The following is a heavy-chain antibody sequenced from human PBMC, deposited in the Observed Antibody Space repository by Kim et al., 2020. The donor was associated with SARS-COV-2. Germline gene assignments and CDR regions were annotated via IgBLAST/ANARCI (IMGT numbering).Heavy chain of an antibody. V-gene: IGHV1-18*01. CDR3: ARESRSGRRIDY. Sequence: NYAQKLQGRVTMTTDTSTSTAYMELRSLRSDDTAVYYCARESRSGRRIDYWGQGTLVTVSS. J-gene: IGHJ4*02. D-gene: IGHD3-10*01.